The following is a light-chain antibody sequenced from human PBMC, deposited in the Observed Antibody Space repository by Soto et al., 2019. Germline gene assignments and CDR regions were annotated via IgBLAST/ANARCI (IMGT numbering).Light chain of an antibody. CDR3: QSYDSSLSGSV. J-gene: IGLJ3*02. V-gene: IGLV1-40*01. Sequence: QPVLTQPPSVSGAPGQRVTISGTGSSSNIGAGYDVHWYQQLPGTAPKLLIYGNNNRPSGVPGRFSGSKSGTSASLAITGLQAEDEADYYCQSYDSSLSGSVFGGGTKLTVL. CDR2: GNN. CDR1: SSNIGAGYD.